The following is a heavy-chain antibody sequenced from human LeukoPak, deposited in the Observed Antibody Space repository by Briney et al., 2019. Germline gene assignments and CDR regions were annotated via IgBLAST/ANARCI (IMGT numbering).Heavy chain of an antibody. CDR1: GFTFSSEA. Sequence: PGGSLRLSCAASGFTFSSEAMHWVRQAPGKGLEWITYTRYDGSNKYYADSVKGRFTISRDNSKNTLYLQMNSLKTEDTAVYYCAKRYCGDGCYVAFAIWGQGTMVTVSS. D-gene: IGHD2-21*01. CDR3: AKRYCGDGCYVAFAI. J-gene: IGHJ3*02. V-gene: IGHV3-30*02. CDR2: TRYDGSNK.